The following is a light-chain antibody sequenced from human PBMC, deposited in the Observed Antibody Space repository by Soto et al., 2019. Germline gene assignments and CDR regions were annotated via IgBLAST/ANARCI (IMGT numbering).Light chain of an antibody. CDR3: SSYTIRSTYV. Sequence: QSALTQPASVSGSPGQSITISCTGTGSDVGGYNFVSWYQQHPGKAPKLIIYELNNRPSGVSDRFSGSKSGYTASLTISGLQAEDEADYYCSSYTIRSTYVFGTGTKVTVL. CDR1: GSDVGGYNF. V-gene: IGLV2-14*01. CDR2: ELN. J-gene: IGLJ1*01.